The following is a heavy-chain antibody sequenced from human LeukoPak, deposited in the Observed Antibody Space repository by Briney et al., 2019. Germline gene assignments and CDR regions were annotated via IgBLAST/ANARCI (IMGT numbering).Heavy chain of an antibody. CDR1: GFTFSSYS. CDR3: ARLSFLAYYYYGMDV. D-gene: IGHD2/OR15-2a*01. V-gene: IGHV3-21*01. J-gene: IGHJ6*02. CDR2: ISSSSSYI. Sequence: GGSLRLSCAASGFTFSSYSMNWVRQAPGKGLEWVSSISSSSSYIYYADSVKGRFTFSRDNAKNSLYLQMNSLRAEDTAVYYCARLSFLAYYYYGMDVWGQGTTVTVSS.